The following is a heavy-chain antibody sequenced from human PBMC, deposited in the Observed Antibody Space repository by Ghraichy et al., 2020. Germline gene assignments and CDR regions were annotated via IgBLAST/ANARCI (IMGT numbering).Heavy chain of an antibody. CDR3: AKERGTYSGFGFDY. Sequence: GGSLRLSCAASGFAFGDFGLHWVRQTPGAGLEWLTSISYDGRTKRYAESIQGRFTFSRDNSKNTLYLQMNSLRDDDTAVYFCAKERGTYSGFGFDYWGQGTLVTVSS. CDR2: ISYDGRTK. V-gene: IGHV3-30*18. CDR1: GFAFGDFG. J-gene: IGHJ4*02. D-gene: IGHD1-26*01.